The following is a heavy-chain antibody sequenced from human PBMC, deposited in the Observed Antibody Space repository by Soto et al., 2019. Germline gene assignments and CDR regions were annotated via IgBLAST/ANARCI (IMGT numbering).Heavy chain of an antibody. CDR3: ARDGYCSGGSCEPLNAFDI. V-gene: IGHV3-7*01. CDR2: IKQDGSEK. J-gene: IGHJ3*02. D-gene: IGHD2-15*01. CDR1: GFTFSSYW. Sequence: GGSLRLSCAASGFTFSSYWMSWVRQAPGKGLEWVANIKQDGSEKYYVDSVKGRFTISRDNAKNSLYLQMNSLRAEDTAVYYCARDGYCSGGSCEPLNAFDIWGQGTMVTVSS.